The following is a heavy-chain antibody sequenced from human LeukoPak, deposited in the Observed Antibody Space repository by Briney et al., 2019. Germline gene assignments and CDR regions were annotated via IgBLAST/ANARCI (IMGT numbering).Heavy chain of an antibody. J-gene: IGHJ4*02. CDR2: ISYDGSNK. CDR1: GFTFSSYG. D-gene: IGHD6-19*01. V-gene: IGHV3-30*18. Sequence: GGSLRLSCAASGFTFSSYGMHWVRQAPGKGLEWVAVISYDGSNKYYADSVKGRFTISRDNSKNTLYLQMNSLRAEDTAVYYCAKDRHSSGWYWFAYGGQGTLVTVSS. CDR3: AKDRHSSGWYWFAY.